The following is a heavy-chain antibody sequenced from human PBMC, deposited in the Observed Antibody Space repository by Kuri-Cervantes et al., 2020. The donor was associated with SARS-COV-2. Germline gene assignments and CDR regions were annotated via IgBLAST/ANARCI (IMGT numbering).Heavy chain of an antibody. Sequence: SETLSLTCTVSGGSISSYYWSWIRQPPGKGLEWIGYISYSGNTNYNPSLKSRVTISVDTSKNQFSLRLSSVTAADTAVYYCARDRGAFGGWFDPWGQGTLVTVSS. CDR2: ISYSGNT. J-gene: IGHJ5*02. D-gene: IGHD3-16*01. CDR3: ARDRGAFGGWFDP. V-gene: IGHV4-59*01. CDR1: GGSISSYY.